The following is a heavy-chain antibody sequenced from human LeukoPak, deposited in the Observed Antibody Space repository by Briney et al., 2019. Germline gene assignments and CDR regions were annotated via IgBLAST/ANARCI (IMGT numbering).Heavy chain of an antibody. CDR2: ISAYNGNT. D-gene: IGHD3-10*01. CDR3: ARVSRKGWFGETRWDWFDP. Sequence: ASVKVSCKASGYTFTSYGISWVRQAPGQGLEWMGWISAYNGNTNYAQKLQGRVTMTTDTSTSTAYMELRSPRSDDTAVYYCARVSRKGWFGETRWDWFDPWGQGTLVTVSS. CDR1: GYTFTSYG. V-gene: IGHV1-18*01. J-gene: IGHJ5*02.